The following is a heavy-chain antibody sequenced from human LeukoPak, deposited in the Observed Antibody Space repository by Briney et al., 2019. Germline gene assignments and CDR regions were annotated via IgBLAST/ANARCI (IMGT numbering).Heavy chain of an antibody. CDR1: GYTFTGYY. J-gene: IGHJ4*02. D-gene: IGHD4-23*01. V-gene: IGHV1-2*02. CDR2: INPNSGGT. CDR3: ARDRGDGGNENFIDY. Sequence: ALVKVSCKASGYTFTGYYMHWVRQAPGQGLEWMGWINPNSGGTNYAQKFQGRVTMTRDTSISTAYMELSRLRSDDTAVYYCARDRGDGGNENFIDYWGQGTLVTVSS.